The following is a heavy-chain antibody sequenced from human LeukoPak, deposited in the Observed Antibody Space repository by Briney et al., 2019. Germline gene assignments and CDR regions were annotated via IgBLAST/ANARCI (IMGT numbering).Heavy chain of an antibody. V-gene: IGHV3-15*01. CDR3: STASHQYCSSTTC. D-gene: IGHD2-2*01. CDR1: GFTFSNAY. Sequence: GGSLRLSCAASGFTFSNAYMNWVRQAPGKGLEWVGRIKSKTDAGTTDYAAPVKGRFTISRDDSKDTLYLRMNSLKTEDTAVYYCSTASHQYCSSTTCWGQGTLVTVSS. CDR2: IKSKTDAGTT. J-gene: IGHJ4*02.